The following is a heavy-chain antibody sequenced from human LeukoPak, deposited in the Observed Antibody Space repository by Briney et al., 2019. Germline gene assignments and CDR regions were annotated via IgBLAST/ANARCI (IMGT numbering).Heavy chain of an antibody. CDR2: ISYDGSNK. Sequence: GGSLRLSCAASGFTFSSYGMHWVRQAPGKGLEWVAVISYDGSNKYYADSVKGRFTISRDNSKNTLYLQMNSLRAEDTAVYYCAKVWQWLADYYYYMDVWGKGTTVTVSS. CDR3: AKVWQWLADYYYYMDV. J-gene: IGHJ6*03. CDR1: GFTFSSYG. V-gene: IGHV3-30*18. D-gene: IGHD6-19*01.